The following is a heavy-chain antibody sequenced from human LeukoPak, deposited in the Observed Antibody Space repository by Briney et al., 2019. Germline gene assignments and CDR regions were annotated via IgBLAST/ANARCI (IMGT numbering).Heavy chain of an antibody. V-gene: IGHV4-34*01. J-gene: IGHJ4*02. CDR3: ARDRYYYGSSGYVFDY. D-gene: IGHD3-22*01. CDR2: INHSGST. Sequence: SETLSLTCAVYGGSFSGYYWSWIRQPPGKGLEWIGEINHSGSTNFNPSLKSRVTLSLDTSKNQSSLKMSSVTAAGTAVYYCARDRYYYGSSGYVFDYWGQGTLVTVSS. CDR1: GGSFSGYY.